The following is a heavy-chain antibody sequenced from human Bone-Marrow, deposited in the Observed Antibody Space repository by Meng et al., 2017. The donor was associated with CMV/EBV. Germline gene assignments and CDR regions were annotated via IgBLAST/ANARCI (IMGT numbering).Heavy chain of an antibody. Sequence: GESLKISCAGSGFTFNSFEMNWVRQVPGEGLEWVSYISSSGGDRRYADSVKGRFTISRDNAKNSLYLQMNSLRAEDTAVYYCARDSGDPSVVTPEDCAFDIWGQGTMVTVSS. D-gene: IGHD4-23*01. CDR3: ARDSGDPSVVTPEDCAFDI. CDR1: GFTFNSFE. J-gene: IGHJ3*02. CDR2: ISSSGGDR. V-gene: IGHV3-48*03.